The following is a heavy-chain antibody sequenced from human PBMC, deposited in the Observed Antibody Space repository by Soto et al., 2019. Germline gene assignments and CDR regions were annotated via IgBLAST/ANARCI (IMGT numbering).Heavy chain of an antibody. D-gene: IGHD6-19*01. J-gene: IGHJ4*02. CDR1: GFTFSSYG. V-gene: IGHV3-30*18. Sequence: QVQLVESGGGVVQPGRSLRLSCAASGFTFSSYGMHWVRQAPGKGLEWVAVISYDGSNKYYADSVKGRFTISRDNSKNTLYLQMNSLRAEDTAVYYCAKGMYVQQWLVPDYWGQGTLVAVSS. CDR2: ISYDGSNK. CDR3: AKGMYVQQWLVPDY.